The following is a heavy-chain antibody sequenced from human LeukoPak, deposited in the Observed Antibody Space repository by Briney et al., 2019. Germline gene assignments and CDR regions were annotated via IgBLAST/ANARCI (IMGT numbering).Heavy chain of an antibody. CDR3: AVGVAAYYDAFDT. D-gene: IGHD2-15*01. J-gene: IGHJ3*02. CDR1: GYTFTSYD. CDR2: MNPNSGNT. V-gene: IGHV1-8*01. Sequence: ASVKVSCKASGYTFTSYDINWVRQATGQGLEWMGWMNPNSGNTGYAQKFHGRVTMTRNTSISTAYMELSSLRSENTAVYYCAVGVAAYYDAFDTWGQGTMVTVSS.